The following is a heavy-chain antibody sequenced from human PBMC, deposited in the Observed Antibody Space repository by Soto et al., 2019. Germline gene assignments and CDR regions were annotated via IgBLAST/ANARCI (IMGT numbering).Heavy chain of an antibody. Sequence: PSETLSLPCVVSGYSVTSGSYYWTWLRQPPGKGLEWIGYISYTGRTKYNPSLQSRVTISVDTSKNDFSLNLSSVTAADTAVYFCAREWGLLPYYVMNVWGHGTAVTVSS. V-gene: IGHV4-61*03. CDR2: ISYTGRT. CDR3: AREWGLLPYYVMNV. CDR1: GYSVTSGSYY. J-gene: IGHJ6*02. D-gene: IGHD7-27*01.